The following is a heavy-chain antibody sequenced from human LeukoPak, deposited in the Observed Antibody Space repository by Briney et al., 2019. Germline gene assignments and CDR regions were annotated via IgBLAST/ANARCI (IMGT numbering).Heavy chain of an antibody. Sequence: PGGPLRLSCAASGFTFSTYWMHWVRQAPGKGLVWVSRINGDGSITNYADSVKGRFTISRDNSKNTLYLQMNSLRAEGTAVYYCAKSTLRGYSYGYVDYWGQGTLVTVSS. CDR1: GFTFSTYW. CDR2: INGDGSIT. CDR3: AKSTLRGYSYGYVDY. D-gene: IGHD5-18*01. V-gene: IGHV3-74*01. J-gene: IGHJ4*02.